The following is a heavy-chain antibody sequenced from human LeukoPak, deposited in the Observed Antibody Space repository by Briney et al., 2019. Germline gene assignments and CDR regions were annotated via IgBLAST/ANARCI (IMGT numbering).Heavy chain of an antibody. CDR2: INPNSGGT. D-gene: IGHD3-16*01. CDR3: ARRLGAVTKKYYFDY. J-gene: IGHJ4*02. CDR1: GYTFTGYY. V-gene: IGHV1-2*02. Sequence: ASVKVSCKASGYTFTGYYMHWVRQAPEQGLGGLGWINPNSGGTNYAQKFQGRVTMTRDTSISTAYMELSRLRSDDTAVYYCARRLGAVTKKYYFDYWGQGTLVTVSS.